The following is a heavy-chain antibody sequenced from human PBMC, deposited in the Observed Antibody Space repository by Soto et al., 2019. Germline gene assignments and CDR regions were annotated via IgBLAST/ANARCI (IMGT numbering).Heavy chain of an antibody. CDR1: GGSISSGEHY. D-gene: IGHD3-10*01. CDR2: IYYSGTT. CDR3: ASLSGGELLSHSYYFDY. J-gene: IGHJ4*02. V-gene: IGHV4-30-4*01. Sequence: SETLSLTCTVSGGSISSGEHYWSWIRQPPGKGLEWIAYIYYSGTTYHNPSLKSRVAMSVDTSKNQFSLKLSSVTAADTAVYYCASLSGGELLSHSYYFDYWGQGTLVTVSS.